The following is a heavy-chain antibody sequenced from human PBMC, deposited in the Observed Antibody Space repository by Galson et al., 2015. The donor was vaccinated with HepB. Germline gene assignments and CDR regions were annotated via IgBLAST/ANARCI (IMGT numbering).Heavy chain of an antibody. CDR2: IWYDGSNK. V-gene: IGHV3-33*01. CDR1: GFTFSSYG. J-gene: IGHJ6*02. Sequence: SLRLSCAASGFTFSSYGMHWVRQAPGKGLEWVAVIWYDGSNKYYADSVKGRFTISRDNSKNTLYLQMNSLRAEDTAVYYCARRLAVAGTSRYYGMDVWGQGTTVTVSS. CDR3: ARRLAVAGTSRYYGMDV. D-gene: IGHD6-19*01.